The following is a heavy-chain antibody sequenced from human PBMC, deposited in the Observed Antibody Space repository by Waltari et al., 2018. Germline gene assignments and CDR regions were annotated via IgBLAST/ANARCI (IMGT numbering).Heavy chain of an antibody. Sequence: QVQMVESGGGVVQPGRSLTLSCATSGFSLGGYAMLWVRQAPGRGLEWVALLSYDASAQFYGDAVRCRFTISRDISKNTVYLQMNSLRPDDTAIYYCAREIRGYYPASWCQGTLVTVSS. V-gene: IGHV3-30*19. D-gene: IGHD3-22*01. CDR2: LSYDASAQ. CDR1: GFSLGGYA. J-gene: IGHJ1*01. CDR3: AREIRGYYPAS.